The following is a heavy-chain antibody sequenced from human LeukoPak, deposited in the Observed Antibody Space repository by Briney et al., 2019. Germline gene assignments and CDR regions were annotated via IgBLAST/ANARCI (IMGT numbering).Heavy chain of an antibody. Sequence: GGSLRLSCAASGFTFSDYYMSWIRQAPGKGLEWVSVIYSGGSTYYADSVKGRFTISRDNSKNTLYLQMNSLRAEDTAVYYCAREAPQYSSGWLTAFDIWGQGTMVTVSS. CDR3: AREAPQYSSGWLTAFDI. CDR2: IYSGGST. J-gene: IGHJ3*02. V-gene: IGHV3-66*01. D-gene: IGHD6-19*01. CDR1: GFTFSDYY.